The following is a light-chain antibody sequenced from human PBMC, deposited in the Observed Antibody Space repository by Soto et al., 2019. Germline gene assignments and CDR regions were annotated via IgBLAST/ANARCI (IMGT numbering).Light chain of an antibody. CDR1: QRVSSNY. V-gene: IGKV3-20*01. J-gene: IGKJ2*01. CDR3: QHYGRSAYT. CDR2: GAS. Sequence: EIVLTQSPGTLSLSPGERATLSCRASQRVSSNYLAGYQQKPGQAPRLLIYGASSRATGIPDRFSGSGSGTDFTLTISRLEPEDFAVYYCQHYGRSAYTFGQGTTLEIK.